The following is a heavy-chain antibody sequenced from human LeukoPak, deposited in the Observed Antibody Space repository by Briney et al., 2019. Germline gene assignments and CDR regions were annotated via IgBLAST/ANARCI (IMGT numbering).Heavy chain of an antibody. J-gene: IGHJ4*02. V-gene: IGHV3-73*01. Sequence: GGSLRLSCAASGFTFSGSAMHWVRQASGKGLEWVGRIRSKANSYATAYAASVKSRFTISRDDSKNTAYLQMNSLKTEDTAVYYCTSRYYYGSGSFDYWGQGTLVTVSS. D-gene: IGHD3-10*01. CDR3: TSRYYYGSGSFDY. CDR2: IRSKANSYAT. CDR1: GFTFSGSA.